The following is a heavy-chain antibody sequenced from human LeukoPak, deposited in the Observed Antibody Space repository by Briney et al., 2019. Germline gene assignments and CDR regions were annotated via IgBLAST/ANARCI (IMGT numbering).Heavy chain of an antibody. CDR3: ARGDSSGWYFDY. V-gene: IGHV3-21*01. Sequence: GGSLRLSCAASGFTLSSYSINWVRQAPGKGLEWVSSISSSNNYIYYADSVKGRFTISRDNAKNSLYLQMNSLRAEDTAVYYCARGDSSGWYFDYWGQGTLVTVSS. CDR2: ISSSNNYI. J-gene: IGHJ4*02. CDR1: GFTLSSYS. D-gene: IGHD6-19*01.